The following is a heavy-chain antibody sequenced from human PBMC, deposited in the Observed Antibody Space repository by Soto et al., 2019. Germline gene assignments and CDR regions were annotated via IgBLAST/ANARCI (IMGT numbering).Heavy chain of an antibody. D-gene: IGHD3-10*01. CDR2: IYWDHDK. CDR1: GFSLSTTGVG. J-gene: IGHJ5*02. V-gene: IGHV2-5*02. Sequence: QITLKESGPTLVRPTQTLTLTCTFSGFSLSTTGVGVGWIRQPPGKALEWLALIYWDHDKRYSPSLKSRLTITKETTKNAVILTMTTMDPVDTARYSGVQRLPQYGLGREWGNWFDPGGQGTVVTVSS. CDR3: VQRLPQYGLGREWGNWFDP.